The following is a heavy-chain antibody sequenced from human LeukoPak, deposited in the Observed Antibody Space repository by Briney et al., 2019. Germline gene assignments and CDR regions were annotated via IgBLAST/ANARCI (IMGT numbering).Heavy chain of an antibody. V-gene: IGHV3-33*01. D-gene: IGHD5-12*01. CDR2: IWYDGSNK. CDR1: GFTFSSYG. Sequence: PGRSLRLSCAASGFTFSSYGMHWVRQAPGKGLEWVAVIWYDGSNKYYADSVKGRFTTSRDNSKNTLYLQMNSLRAEDTAVYYCARVMNSGYADYWGQGTLVTVSS. J-gene: IGHJ4*02. CDR3: ARVMNSGYADY.